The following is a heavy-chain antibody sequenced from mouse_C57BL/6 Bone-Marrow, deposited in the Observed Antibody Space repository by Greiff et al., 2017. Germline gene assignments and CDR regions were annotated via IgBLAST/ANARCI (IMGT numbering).Heavy chain of an antibody. CDR3: ARRGYGSSYVYAMDY. CDR1: GFTFSSYT. V-gene: IGHV5-9*01. Sequence: EVKLVESGGGLVKPGGSLKLSCAASGFTFSSYTMSWVRQTPEKRLEWVATISGGGGNTYYPDSVKGRFTISRDNAKNTLYLQMSSLRSEDTALYYCARRGYGSSYVYAMDYWGQGTSVTVSS. CDR2: ISGGGGNT. J-gene: IGHJ4*01. D-gene: IGHD1-1*01.